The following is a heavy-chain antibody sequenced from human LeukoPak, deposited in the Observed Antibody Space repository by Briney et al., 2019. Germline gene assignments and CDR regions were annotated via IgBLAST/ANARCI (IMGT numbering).Heavy chain of an antibody. D-gene: IGHD6-13*01. V-gene: IGHV4-59*08. CDR2: VYYNGNT. CDR1: GGSIGTFY. J-gene: IGHJ4*02. CDR3: ARQVAATAPVGY. Sequence: SETLSLTCTVSGGSIGTFYWSWTRQPPGKRLEWIGDVYYNGNTNYNPSLKSRVTISVYTSKNQFSLKMTSVTAADTAVYYCARQVAATAPVGYWGQGTLVTVSS.